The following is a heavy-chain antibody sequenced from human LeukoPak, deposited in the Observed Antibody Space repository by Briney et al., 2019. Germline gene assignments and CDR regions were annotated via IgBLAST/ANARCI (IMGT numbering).Heavy chain of an antibody. D-gene: IGHD2-15*01. Sequence: GGSLRLSCAASGFTFSSYGMHWVRQAPGKGLEWVAVISYDGSNKYYADSVKGRFTISRDNSKNTLYLQMNSLRAEDTAVYYCAKEVVHYFDYWGQGTLVTVSS. V-gene: IGHV3-30*18. J-gene: IGHJ4*02. CDR2: ISYDGSNK. CDR3: AKEVVHYFDY. CDR1: GFTFSSYG.